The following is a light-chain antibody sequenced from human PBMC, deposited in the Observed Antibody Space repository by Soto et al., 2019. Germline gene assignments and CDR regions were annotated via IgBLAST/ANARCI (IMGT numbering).Light chain of an antibody. CDR1: QSVSSN. J-gene: IGKJ1*01. Sequence: EIEMTQSPATLSVSPGERATLSCRASQSVSSNLAWYQQKPGQAPRLLIYGASSRATGIPDRFSGSGSGTDFTLTISRLEPEDFAVYYCQQYGRSPWTFGQGTKVDIK. V-gene: IGKV3-20*01. CDR2: GAS. CDR3: QQYGRSPWT.